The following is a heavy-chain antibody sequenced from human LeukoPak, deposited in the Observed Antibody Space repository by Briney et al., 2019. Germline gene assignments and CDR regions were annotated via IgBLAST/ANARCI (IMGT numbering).Heavy chain of an antibody. CDR2: ISADTNTI. Sequence: GGSLRLSCAASGFSFSSYNMNWVRQAPGKGLEWVSYISADTNTIYYADSVRGRFTISRDNAKMSLYLQMNSLRAEDTAVYYCASSGYSSSWNQNWGQGTLVTVSS. CDR3: ASSGYSSSWNQN. V-gene: IGHV3-48*04. J-gene: IGHJ4*02. CDR1: GFSFSSYN. D-gene: IGHD6-13*01.